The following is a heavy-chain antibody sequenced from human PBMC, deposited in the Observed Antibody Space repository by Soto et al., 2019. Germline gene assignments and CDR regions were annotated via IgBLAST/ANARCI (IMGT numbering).Heavy chain of an antibody. Sequence: EVQLLESGGGLVQPGGSLRLSCAASGFTFNNYAMSWVRRAPGKGLEWVSTVGWSGSSTYYADSVKGRFTISRDNSKNPLYLQMSSPRAEDTAVYYCAKKYHYDSGTYLYHFAYWGQGTLVIVSS. J-gene: IGHJ4*02. CDR3: AKKYHYDSGTYLYHFAY. CDR1: GFTFNNYA. V-gene: IGHV3-23*01. D-gene: IGHD3-10*01. CDR2: VGWSGSST.